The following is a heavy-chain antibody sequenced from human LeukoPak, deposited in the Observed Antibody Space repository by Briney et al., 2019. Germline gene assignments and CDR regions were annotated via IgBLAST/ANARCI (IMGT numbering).Heavy chain of an antibody. CDR2: IYHSGST. Sequence: SETLSPTCAVSGGSISSSNWWSWVRQPPGKGLEWIGEIYHSGSTNYNPSLKSRVTISVDKSKNQFSLKLSSVTAADTAVYYCARLGSGGDSNWFDPWGQGTLVTVPS. CDR3: ARLGSGGDSNWFDP. V-gene: IGHV4-4*02. CDR1: GGSISSSNW. J-gene: IGHJ5*02. D-gene: IGHD2-21*02.